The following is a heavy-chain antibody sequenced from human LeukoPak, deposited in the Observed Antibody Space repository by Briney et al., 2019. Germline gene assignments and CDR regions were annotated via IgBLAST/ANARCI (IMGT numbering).Heavy chain of an antibody. D-gene: IGHD6-19*01. V-gene: IGHV1-3*01. CDR2: INAGNGNT. J-gene: IGHJ4*02. Sequence: EASVKVSCKASGYTFTSYAMHWVRQAPGQRLEWMGWINAGNGNTKYSQKFQGRVTMTTDTSTSTAYMELRSLRSDDTAVYYCARDRSSNFDYWGQGTLVTVSS. CDR1: GYTFTSYA. CDR3: ARDRSSNFDY.